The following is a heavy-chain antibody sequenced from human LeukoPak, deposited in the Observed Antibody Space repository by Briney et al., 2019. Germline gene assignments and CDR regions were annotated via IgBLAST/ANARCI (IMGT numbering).Heavy chain of an antibody. CDR3: ARDRLITIFGVVITAPYYMDV. V-gene: IGHV4-4*07. D-gene: IGHD3-3*01. CDR1: GGSISSHY. CDR2: IYTSGST. J-gene: IGHJ6*03. Sequence: SETLSLTCTVSGGSISSHYWSWIRQPAGKGLEWIGRIYTSGSTNYNPSLKSRVTMSVDTSKNQFSLKLSSVTAADTAVYYCARDRLITIFGVVITAPYYMDVWGKGTTVTVSS.